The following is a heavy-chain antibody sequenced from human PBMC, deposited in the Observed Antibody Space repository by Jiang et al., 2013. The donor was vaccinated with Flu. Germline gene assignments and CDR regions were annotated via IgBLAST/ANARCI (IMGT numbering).Heavy chain of an antibody. CDR3: ARDGPATVTTGYYFDQ. Sequence: GAEVKKPGASVKVSCKPSGYTFSNYGVSWVRQAPGQGLEWMGWITPYNGNTNYPQNFQGRVSMTTDTSTGTAYMELRSLRSDDTAVYYCARDGPATVTTGYYFDQWGQGIRVTVSS. J-gene: IGHJ4*02. CDR2: ITPYNGNT. CDR1: GYTFSNYG. D-gene: IGHD4-11*01. V-gene: IGHV1-18*01.